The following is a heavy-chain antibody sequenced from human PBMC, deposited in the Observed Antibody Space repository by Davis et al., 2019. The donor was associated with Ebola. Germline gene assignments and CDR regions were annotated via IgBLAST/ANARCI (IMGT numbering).Heavy chain of an antibody. Sequence: PSETLSLTCAVSGYSFSSGYYWGWIRQAPGKRLECIGNIDHYGNAFYNPSLKSRVTISIDTSKSQFSLQLGSVTAADTALYFCARINTGYPGISWGQGIQVTVSS. CDR1: GYSFSSGYY. D-gene: IGHD5-12*01. V-gene: IGHV4-38-2*01. CDR3: ARINTGYPGIS. CDR2: IDHYGNA. J-gene: IGHJ5*02.